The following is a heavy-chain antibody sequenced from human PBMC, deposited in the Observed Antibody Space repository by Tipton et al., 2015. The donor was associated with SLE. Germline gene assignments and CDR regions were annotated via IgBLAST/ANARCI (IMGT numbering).Heavy chain of an antibody. V-gene: IGHV3-30*03. CDR3: ARSKGLGYFDY. D-gene: IGHD1-26*01. CDR1: GFTFSSSW. J-gene: IGHJ4*02. CDR2: TPYDGSDK. Sequence: SLRLSCAASGFTFSSSWIHWVRQAPGKGLEWGGVTPYDGSDKWYADSVEGRFTISRDDSKNTVYVQMNSLRAEDTAVYYCARSKGLGYFDYWGQGTLVTVSS.